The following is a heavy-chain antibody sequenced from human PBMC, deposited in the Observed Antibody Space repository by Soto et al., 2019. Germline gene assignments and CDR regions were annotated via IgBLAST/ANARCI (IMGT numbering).Heavy chain of an antibody. V-gene: IGHV3-11*05. CDR1: GFTFRDYN. CDR3: AREYYYTMDV. J-gene: IGHJ6*02. Sequence: QVQLVESGGGLVRPGGSLRLSCEASGFTFRDYNMTWFRQAPGKGLEWLSYIDSSTKYTNYADSVKGRFTISRDNAKNSLYLQMNSLRADDTAVYYCAREYYYTMDVWGQGTMVTVSS. CDR2: IDSSTKYT.